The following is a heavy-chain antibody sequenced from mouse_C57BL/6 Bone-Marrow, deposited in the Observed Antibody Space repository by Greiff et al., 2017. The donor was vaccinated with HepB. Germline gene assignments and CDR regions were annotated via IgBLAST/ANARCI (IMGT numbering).Heavy chain of an antibody. CDR1: GFTFSDYY. Sequence: EVKLVESGGGLVQPGGSLKLSCAASGFTFSDYYMYWVRQTPEKRLEWVAYISNGGGSTYYPDTVKGRFTISRDNAKNTLYLQMSRLKSEDTAMYYFARPGDYGFAYWGQGTLVTVSA. D-gene: IGHD2-4*01. J-gene: IGHJ3*01. CDR2: ISNGGGST. CDR3: ARPGDYGFAY. V-gene: IGHV5-12*01.